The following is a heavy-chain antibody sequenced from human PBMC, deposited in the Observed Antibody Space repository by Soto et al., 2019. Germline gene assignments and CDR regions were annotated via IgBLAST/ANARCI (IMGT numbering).Heavy chain of an antibody. CDR3: GGGGGGIQLGGSFDY. CDR2: IIPIFGTA. CDR1: GGTFSSYA. V-gene: IGHV1-69*01. J-gene: IGHJ4*02. D-gene: IGHD5-18*01. Sequence: QVQLVQSGAEVKKPGSSVKVSCKASGGTFSSYAISWVRQAPGQGLEWMGGIIPIFGTANYAQKFQGRVTITADESKSTAYRELSSVRSEDTAVDYWGGGGGGIQLGGSFDYWGQGTLVTVSS.